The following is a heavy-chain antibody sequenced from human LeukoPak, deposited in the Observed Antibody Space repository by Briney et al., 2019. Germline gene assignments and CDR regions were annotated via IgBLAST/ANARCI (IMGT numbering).Heavy chain of an antibody. CDR1: GGSMSYYY. J-gene: IGHJ4*02. Sequence: PSETLSLTCSVSGGSMSYYYWTWIRQSQGKGLEWIGYVYYSGSTNYNSSLKSRVTISVDTSKNQFSLRLSSVTAADTAIYYCARGSHYDSSVYSYWGQGTLVTVSS. D-gene: IGHD3-22*01. CDR2: VYYSGST. CDR3: ARGSHYDSSVYSY. V-gene: IGHV4-59*01.